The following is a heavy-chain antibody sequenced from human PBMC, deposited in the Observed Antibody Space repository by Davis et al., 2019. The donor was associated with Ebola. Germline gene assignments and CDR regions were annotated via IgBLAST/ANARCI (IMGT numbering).Heavy chain of an antibody. CDR1: GFTGSSNY. D-gene: IGHD3-10*01. J-gene: IGHJ4*02. Sequence: GESLKISCAASGFTGSSNYISWVRQAPGKGLEWVSVIYSGGSTYYADSVKGRFTISRDNSKNTLYLQMNSLRAEDTAVYYCASGVRYWGQGTLVTVSS. CDR3: ASGVRY. V-gene: IGHV3-53*01. CDR2: IYSGGST.